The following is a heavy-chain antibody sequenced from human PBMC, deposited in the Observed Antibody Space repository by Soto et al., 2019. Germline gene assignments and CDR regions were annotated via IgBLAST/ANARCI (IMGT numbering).Heavy chain of an antibody. Sequence: SETLSLTCTVPGGSFKSGSYSWSWIRQPPGKGLEWIGYVYHTGRTSYNPSLKSGVSISMDTSKNQFSLNLDSVTAADTAVYFCARDFAYFDSWGQGTLVTVSS. CDR2: VYHTGRT. D-gene: IGHD3-3*01. CDR3: ARDFAYFDS. V-gene: IGHV4-61*01. CDR1: GGSFKSGSYS. J-gene: IGHJ4*02.